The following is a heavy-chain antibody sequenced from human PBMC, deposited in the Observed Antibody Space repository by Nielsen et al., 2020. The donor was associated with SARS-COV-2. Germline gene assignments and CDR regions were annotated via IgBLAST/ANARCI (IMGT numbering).Heavy chain of an antibody. CDR3: AKDSATGYYDSSGHNWFDP. Sequence: GGSLRLSCAASGFTFSSYGMHWVRQAPGKGLAWVAVISYDGSNKYYADSVKGRFTISRDNSKNTLYLQMNSLRAEDTAVYYCAKDSATGYYDSSGHNWFDPWGQGTLVTVSS. V-gene: IGHV3-30*18. D-gene: IGHD3-22*01. CDR2: ISYDGSNK. J-gene: IGHJ5*02. CDR1: GFTFSSYG.